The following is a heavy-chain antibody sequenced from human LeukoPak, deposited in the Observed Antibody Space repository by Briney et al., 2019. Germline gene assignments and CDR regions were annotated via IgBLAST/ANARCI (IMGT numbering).Heavy chain of an antibody. CDR2: IWYDGSNN. V-gene: IGHV3-33*06. J-gene: IGHJ4*02. D-gene: IGHD3-10*01. CDR3: AKDGVPFDY. Sequence: GGSLRLSCAASGFTFSSYGMHWVRQAPGKGLEWVAVIWYDGSNNYYADSVKGRFTISRDNSKNTLYLQMNSLRAEDTAVYYCAKDGVPFDYWGQGTLVIVSS. CDR1: GFTFSSYG.